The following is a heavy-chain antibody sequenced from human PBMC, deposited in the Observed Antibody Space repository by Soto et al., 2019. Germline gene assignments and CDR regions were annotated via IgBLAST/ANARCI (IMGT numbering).Heavy chain of an antibody. CDR3: ARWPRLLDS. CDR2: ISSDGRET. J-gene: IGHJ4*02. V-gene: IGHV3-7*01. CDR1: GFTVSSNY. Sequence: GGSLRLSCAASGFTVSSNYMNWVRQAPEKGLEWVAYISSDGRETNHVASVKGRFTISRDNAKNSLYLQMNSLRAEDTAVYYCARWPRLLDSWGQGTLVTVSS. D-gene: IGHD6-6*01.